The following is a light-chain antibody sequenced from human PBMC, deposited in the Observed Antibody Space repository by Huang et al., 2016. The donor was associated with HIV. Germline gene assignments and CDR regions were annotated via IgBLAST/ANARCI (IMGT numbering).Light chain of an antibody. Sequence: ETVLTQSPATLSLSPGERATLSCRASQNVHSFLVWYQHKPGQAPRLLMYEASNRATGIPARFRGSGSGTDFTLTITNLQSEDSAVYYCHQRSAWPLTFGGGTKVEI. CDR2: EAS. CDR1: QNVHSF. V-gene: IGKV3-11*01. CDR3: HQRSAWPLT. J-gene: IGKJ4*01.